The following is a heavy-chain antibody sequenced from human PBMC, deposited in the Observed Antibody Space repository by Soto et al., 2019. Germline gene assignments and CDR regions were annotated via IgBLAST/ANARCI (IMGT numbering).Heavy chain of an antibody. J-gene: IGHJ4*02. Sequence: QLQLQESGPGLVKPSETLSLTCTVSGGSISSSSHYWGWIRQPPGKGLEWIGSMSFGGSTYYNPSLKSRVTISGDTSKNQFSLKLTSVTATDTAVYYCARPDPVVIAMVRFDYWGQGTLVTVSS. CDR1: GGSISSSSHY. CDR3: ARPDPVVIAMVRFDY. CDR2: MSFGGST. V-gene: IGHV4-39*01. D-gene: IGHD2-21*01.